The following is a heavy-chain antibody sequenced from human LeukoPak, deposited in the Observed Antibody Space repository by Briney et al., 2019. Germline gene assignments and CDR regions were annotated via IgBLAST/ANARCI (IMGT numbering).Heavy chain of an antibody. Sequence: GGSLRLSCAASGFTFSSYAMGWVRQAPGKGLEWVSAISGSGGSTYYADSVKGRFTISRGNSKNTLYLQMNSLRAEDTAVYYCPKGFIVVVPAPFAYWGQGTLVTVSS. CDR1: GFTFSSYA. J-gene: IGHJ4*02. D-gene: IGHD2-2*01. V-gene: IGHV3-23*01. CDR3: PKGFIVVVPAPFAY. CDR2: ISGSGGST.